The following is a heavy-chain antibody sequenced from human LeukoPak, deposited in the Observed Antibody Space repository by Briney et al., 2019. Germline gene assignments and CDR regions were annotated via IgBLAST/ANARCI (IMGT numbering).Heavy chain of an antibody. D-gene: IGHD2-15*01. Sequence: GGSLRLSCAASGFTVSSNYMSWVRQAPGKGLEWVSVIYSGGSTYYADSVKGRFTISRENSKNTLYLQMNSLRAEDTAVYYCARAFSSRIPAVWFDPWGQGTLVTVSS. V-gene: IGHV3-53*01. CDR2: IYSGGST. CDR3: ARAFSSRIPAVWFDP. J-gene: IGHJ5*02. CDR1: GFTVSSNY.